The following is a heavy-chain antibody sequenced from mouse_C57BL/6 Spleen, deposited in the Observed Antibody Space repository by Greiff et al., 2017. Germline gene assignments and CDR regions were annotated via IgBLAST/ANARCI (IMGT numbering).Heavy chain of an antibody. CDR3: ARRYDYDDYFDY. D-gene: IGHD2-4*01. CDR2: LAPNSGGT. V-gene: IGHV1-72*01. Sequence: VQLQQPGAELVKPGASVKLSCKASGYTFTSYWMPWVKQRPGRGLEWIGRLAPNSGGTKYNEKFKSKATLTVDKPSSTAYMQLSSLTSEDSAVYYCARRYDYDDYFDYWGQGTTLTVSS. J-gene: IGHJ2*01. CDR1: GYTFTSYW.